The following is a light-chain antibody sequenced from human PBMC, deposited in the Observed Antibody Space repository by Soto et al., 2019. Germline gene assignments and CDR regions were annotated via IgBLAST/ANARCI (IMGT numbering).Light chain of an antibody. CDR1: QTINNW. V-gene: IGKV1-5*01. Sequence: DIQMTQSPSTLSASIGDRVTITCRASQTINNWLAWYQQKPGKAPNLLIYHASNLETGVPSRFSXSAFGTXXXXXXXXLQPDDFATYYCQHYNSYPWTFGQGTKVEIK. J-gene: IGKJ1*01. CDR3: QHYNSYPWT. CDR2: HAS.